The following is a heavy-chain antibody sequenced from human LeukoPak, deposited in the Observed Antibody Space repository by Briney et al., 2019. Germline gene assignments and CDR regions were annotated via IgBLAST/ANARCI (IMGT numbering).Heavy chain of an antibody. CDR3: AREGGYGSGRLAFDI. D-gene: IGHD3-10*01. V-gene: IGHV4-39*07. CDR1: GGSISSSSYY. J-gene: IGHJ3*02. Sequence: SETLSLTCTVSGGSISSSSYYWGWIRQPPGKGLEWIGSIYYSGSTYYNPSLKSRVTISVDTSKNQFSLKLSSVTAADTAVYYCAREGGYGSGRLAFDIWGQGTMVTVSS. CDR2: IYYSGST.